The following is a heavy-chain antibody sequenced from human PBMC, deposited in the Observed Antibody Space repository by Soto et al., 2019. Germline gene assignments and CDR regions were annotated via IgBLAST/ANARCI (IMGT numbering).Heavy chain of an antibody. V-gene: IGHV1-8*01. Sequence: QVQLVQSGAEVKKPGASVKVSCKASGYTFTSYAINWVRQATGQGLEWMGWMNANSGNTGYAQKFQGRVTMTRNTSTRIAYMEVSSLRSEDRAVYYCLTLTYYGLRSGYVPNGYYYYYYGMDVWGQGTTVTVFS. CDR3: LTLTYYGLRSGYVPNGYYYYYYGMDV. CDR2: MNANSGNT. CDR1: GYTFTSYA. D-gene: IGHD3-3*01. J-gene: IGHJ6*02.